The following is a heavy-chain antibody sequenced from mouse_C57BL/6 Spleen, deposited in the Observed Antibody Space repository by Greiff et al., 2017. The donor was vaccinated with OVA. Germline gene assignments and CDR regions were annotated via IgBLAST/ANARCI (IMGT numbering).Heavy chain of an antibody. Sequence: VQLKESGAELVRPGASVKLSCTASGFNIKDDYMHWVKQRPEQGLEWIGWIDPENGDTEYASKFQGKATITADTSSNTAYLQISSLTSEDTAVYYCSPITTVVGYWGQGTTLTVSS. V-gene: IGHV14-4*01. CDR3: SPITTVVGY. J-gene: IGHJ2*01. CDR1: GFNIKDDY. CDR2: IDPENGDT. D-gene: IGHD1-1*01.